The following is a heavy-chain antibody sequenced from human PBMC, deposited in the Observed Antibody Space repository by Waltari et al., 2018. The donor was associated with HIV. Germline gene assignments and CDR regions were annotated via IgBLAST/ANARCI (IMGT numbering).Heavy chain of an antibody. V-gene: IGHV3-21*01. J-gene: IGHJ5*02. D-gene: IGHD6-19*01. CDR2: IGSLQNFL. CDR1: GFRFSDYN. Sequence: EVRLLESGGGLVRPGGSLRLSCAASGFRFSDYNMNWVRQGPGKGLGWGASIGSLQNFLHYADSVKGRFTVARDNGKNSLYLQMNSLAAEDTAVYYCARGPSSGWSWFDPWGQGTLVTVSS. CDR3: ARGPSSGWSWFDP.